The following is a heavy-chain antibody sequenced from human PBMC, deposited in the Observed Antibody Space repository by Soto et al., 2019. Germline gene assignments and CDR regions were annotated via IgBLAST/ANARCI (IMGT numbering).Heavy chain of an antibody. V-gene: IGHV3-30-3*01. CDR2: ISYDGSNK. Sequence: QVQLVESGGGVVQPGRSLRLSCAASGFTFSSYAMHWVRQAPGKGLEWVAVISYDGSNKYYADSVKGRFTISRDNSKNTLYLQMNSLRAEDTAVYYCAREWEDVTTVTNSNAFDIWGQGTMVTVSS. CDR3: AREWEDVTTVTNSNAFDI. J-gene: IGHJ3*02. D-gene: IGHD4-4*01. CDR1: GFTFSSYA.